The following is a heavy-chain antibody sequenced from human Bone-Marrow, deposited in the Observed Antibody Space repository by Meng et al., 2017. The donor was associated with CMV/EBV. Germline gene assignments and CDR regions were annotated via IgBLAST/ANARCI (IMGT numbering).Heavy chain of an antibody. J-gene: IGHJ4*02. V-gene: IGHV3-48*04. CDR2: ITSRGTSV. Sequence: GGSLRLSCAASGFTFSSYSMNWVRQAPGKGLEWVSSITSRGTSVYYADSAKGRFTISRDNAKGSLFLQMNSLRAEDTAVYYCARRNSWSGYLPFYDYWGQGTLVTVSS. D-gene: IGHD3-3*01. CDR3: ARRNSWSGYLPFYDY. CDR1: GFTFSSYS.